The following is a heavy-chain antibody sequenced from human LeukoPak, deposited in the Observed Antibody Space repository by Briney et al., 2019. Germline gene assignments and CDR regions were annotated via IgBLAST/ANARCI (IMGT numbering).Heavy chain of an antibody. Sequence: PGGSLRLSCAASGFTFAMSWVRQAPGKGLEWVSAITGSDGNTYYADPVKGRFTIPRDNSKNALYLQMNSLRAEDTAVYYCAQWGDFDVLTGYYVPDFWGQGTLVTVSS. V-gene: IGHV3-23*01. CDR1: GFTFA. J-gene: IGHJ4*02. CDR2: ITGSDGNT. CDR3: AQWGDFDVLTGYYVPDF. D-gene: IGHD3-9*01.